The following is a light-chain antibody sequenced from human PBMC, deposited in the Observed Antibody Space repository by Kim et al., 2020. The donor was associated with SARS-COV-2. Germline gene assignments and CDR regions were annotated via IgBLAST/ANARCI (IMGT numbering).Light chain of an antibody. CDR1: SSDVGSHNL. V-gene: IGLV2-23*02. J-gene: IGLJ1*01. Sequence: QSITISCTGTSSDVGSHNLVSWYQQHPGKAPKFMIYDVSKRPSGVSNRFSGSKSGNTASLTISGLQAEDEADYYCCSYVGRSTSYVFGTGTKVTVL. CDR3: CSYVGRSTSYV. CDR2: DVS.